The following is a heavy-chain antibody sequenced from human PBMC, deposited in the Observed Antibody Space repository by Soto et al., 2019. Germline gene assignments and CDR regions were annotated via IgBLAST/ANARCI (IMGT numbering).Heavy chain of an antibody. CDR2: IYPGDSDT. Sequence: GESLKISCKGSGYSFTSYWIGWVRQMPGKGLEWMGRIYPGDSDTRYSPSFQGQVTISADKSISTAYLQWSSLRASDTAMYYCARRYYDVWTGYMDVWGKVSTFTVSS. V-gene: IGHV5-51*01. CDR3: ARRYYDVWTGYMDV. CDR1: GYSFTSYW. J-gene: IGHJ6*03. D-gene: IGHD3-3*01.